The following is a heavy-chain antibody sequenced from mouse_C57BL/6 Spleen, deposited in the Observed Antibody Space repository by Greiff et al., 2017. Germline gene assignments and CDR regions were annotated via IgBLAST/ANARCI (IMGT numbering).Heavy chain of an antibody. CDR3: TKKGETYYDYDAFAY. CDR2: IYPGNSDT. V-gene: IGHV1-5*01. J-gene: IGHJ3*01. D-gene: IGHD2-4*01. Sequence: LQQSGTVLARPGASVKMSCKTSGYTFTSYWMHWVKQRPGQGLEWIGAIYPGNSDTSYNQKFKGKAKLTAVTSASTAYMELSSLTNEDSAVYYCTKKGETYYDYDAFAYWGQGTLVTVSA. CDR1: GYTFTSYW.